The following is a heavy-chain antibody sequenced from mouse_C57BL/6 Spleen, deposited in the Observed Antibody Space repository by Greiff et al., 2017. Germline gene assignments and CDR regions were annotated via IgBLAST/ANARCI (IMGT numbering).Heavy chain of an antibody. V-gene: IGHV14-3*01. Sequence: EVPLQESVAELVRPGASVKLSCTASGFNIKNTYMHWVKQRPEQGLEWIGRIDPANGNTKYAPKFQGKATITADSSSTTAYLQLSRLTAEDTDIYYRASDDYDGVYAMDFWGQGTSGTGSA. D-gene: IGHD2-4*01. CDR2: IDPANGNT. CDR3: ASDDYDGVYAMDF. CDR1: GFNIKNTY. J-gene: IGHJ4*01.